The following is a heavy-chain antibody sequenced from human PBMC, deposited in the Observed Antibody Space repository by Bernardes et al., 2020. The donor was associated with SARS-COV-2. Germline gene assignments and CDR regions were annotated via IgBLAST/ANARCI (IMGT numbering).Heavy chain of an antibody. Sequence: GGSLRLSCAASGFTFSSYALSWVRQAPGKGLEWVSAISGSGGSTYYADSVKGRFTISRDNSKNTLYLQMNSLRAEDTAVYHCAKSYLGYYYDGMDVWGQGTTVTVSS. CDR1: GFTFSSYA. CDR2: ISGSGGST. V-gene: IGHV3-23*01. CDR3: AKSYLGYYYDGMDV. D-gene: IGHD1-26*01. J-gene: IGHJ6*02.